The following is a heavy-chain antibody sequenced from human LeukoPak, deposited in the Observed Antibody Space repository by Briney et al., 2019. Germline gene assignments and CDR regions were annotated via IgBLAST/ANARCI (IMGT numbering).Heavy chain of an antibody. CDR1: GGSISSGSYY. V-gene: IGHV4-61*02. CDR3: ARGNYYGSGSYYSDY. Sequence: PSETLSLTCTVSGGSISSGSYYWSWIRQPAGKGLEWIVRIYHSGYTYYNPSLKSRVTIAVDTSKNQFSLKLRSVTAADTAVYFCARGNYYGSGSYYSDYWGQGTLVTASS. D-gene: IGHD3-10*01. CDR2: IYHSGYT. J-gene: IGHJ4*02.